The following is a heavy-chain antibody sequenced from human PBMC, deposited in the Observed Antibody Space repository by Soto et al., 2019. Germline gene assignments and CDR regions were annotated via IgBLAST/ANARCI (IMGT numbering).Heavy chain of an antibody. Sequence: QVQLVESGGGVVQPGRSLRLSCAASGFTFSSYAMHWVRQAPGKGLEWVAVISYDGSNKYYADSVKCRFTISRDNSKNTLYLQMNSLRAEDTAVYYCAKQTGVRFDYWGQGTLVTVSS. CDR3: AKQTGVRFDY. V-gene: IGHV3-30-3*01. J-gene: IGHJ4*02. CDR1: GFTFSSYA. D-gene: IGHD3-16*01. CDR2: ISYDGSNK.